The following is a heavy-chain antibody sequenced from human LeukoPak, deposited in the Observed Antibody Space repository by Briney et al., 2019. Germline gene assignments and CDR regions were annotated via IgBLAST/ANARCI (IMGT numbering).Heavy chain of an antibody. CDR3: ARTDSSTSCYMGGGSCYLPH. CDR1: GYTFTSYG. D-gene: IGHD2-2*01. Sequence: ASAKVSCKASGYTFTSYGISWVRQAPGQGLEWMGWISAYNGNTNYAQKLQGRVTMTTDTSTSTAYMELRSLRSDDTAVYYCARTDSSTSCYMGGGSCYLPHWGQGTLVTVSS. V-gene: IGHV1-18*01. J-gene: IGHJ4*02. CDR2: ISAYNGNT.